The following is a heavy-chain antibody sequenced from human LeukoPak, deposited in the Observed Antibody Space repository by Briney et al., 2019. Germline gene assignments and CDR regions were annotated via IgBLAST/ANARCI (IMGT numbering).Heavy chain of an antibody. Sequence: GGSLRLSCAASGSIFSNYAIHWVRQAPGKGLEWVAVISYDGSNKYYVDSVKGRFTISRDNSKNTLYLRMNSLRAEDTALYYCARDRNFGDYAGDFDYWGQGTLVTVSS. D-gene: IGHD4-17*01. CDR2: ISYDGSNK. CDR1: GSIFSNYA. CDR3: ARDRNFGDYAGDFDY. V-gene: IGHV3-30*04. J-gene: IGHJ4*02.